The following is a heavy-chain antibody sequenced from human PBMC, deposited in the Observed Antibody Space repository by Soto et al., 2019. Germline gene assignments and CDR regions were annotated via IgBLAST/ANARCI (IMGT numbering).Heavy chain of an antibody. CDR2: IIPIFGTA. D-gene: IGHD2-15*01. V-gene: IGHV1-69*13. CDR3: AREGYCSGGSCYYHRPNWFDP. J-gene: IGHJ5*02. CDR1: GGTFSSYA. Sequence: SVKVSCKASGGTFSSYAISWVRQAPGQGLEWMGGIIPIFGTANYAQKFQGRVTITADESTSTAYMELSSLRSEDTAVYYCAREGYCSGGSCYYHRPNWFDPWGQGTMVTVYS.